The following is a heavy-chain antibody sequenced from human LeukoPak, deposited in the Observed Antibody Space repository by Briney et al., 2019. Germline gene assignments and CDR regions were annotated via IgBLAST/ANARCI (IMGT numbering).Heavy chain of an antibody. Sequence: ASVKVSCKVSGYTFTSYYMHWVRQAPGQGLEWMGIINPSGGSTSYAQKFQGRVTMTRDTSTSTVYMELSSLRSEDTAVYYCARDGAYGDSHTYYYYGMDVWGQGTTVTVSS. J-gene: IGHJ6*02. CDR1: GYTFTSYY. V-gene: IGHV1-46*01. D-gene: IGHD4-17*01. CDR2: INPSGGST. CDR3: ARDGAYGDSHTYYYYGMDV.